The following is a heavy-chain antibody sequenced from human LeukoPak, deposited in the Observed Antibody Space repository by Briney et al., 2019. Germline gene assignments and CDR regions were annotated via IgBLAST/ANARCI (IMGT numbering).Heavy chain of an antibody. Sequence: ASVKVSCKASGGTFSSYAISWVRQAPGQGLEWMGWINPNSGSTNYAQKFQGRVTMTRDTSISTAYMELSRLRSDDTAVYYCARDRLGGSYWIYFDYWGQGTLVTVSS. CDR1: GGTFSSYA. CDR2: INPNSGST. V-gene: IGHV1-2*02. CDR3: ARDRLGGSYWIYFDY. D-gene: IGHD1-26*01. J-gene: IGHJ4*02.